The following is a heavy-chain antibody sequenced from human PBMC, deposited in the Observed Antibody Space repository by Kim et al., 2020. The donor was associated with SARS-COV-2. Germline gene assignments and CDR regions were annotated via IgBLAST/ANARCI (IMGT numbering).Heavy chain of an antibody. CDR3: AREGPTIFGVVISYYYYGMDV. V-gene: IGHV3-30*07. D-gene: IGHD3-3*01. Sequence: FTISRDNSKNTLYLQMNSLRAEDTAVYYCAREGPTIFGVVISYYYYGMDVWGQGTTVTVSS. J-gene: IGHJ6*02.